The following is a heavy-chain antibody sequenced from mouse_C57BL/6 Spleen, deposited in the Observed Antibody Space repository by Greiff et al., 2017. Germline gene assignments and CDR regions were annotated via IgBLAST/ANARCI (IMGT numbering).Heavy chain of an antibody. CDR2: ISDGGSYT. Sequence: EVQVVEPGGGLVKPGGSLKLSCAASGFTFGSYAMSWVRQTPEKRLEWVATISDGGSYTYYPDNVKGRFTISRDNAKNNLYLQMSHLKSEDTAMYYCARDDYWGQGTTLTVSS. CDR3: ARDDY. CDR1: GFTFGSYA. V-gene: IGHV5-4*01. J-gene: IGHJ2*01.